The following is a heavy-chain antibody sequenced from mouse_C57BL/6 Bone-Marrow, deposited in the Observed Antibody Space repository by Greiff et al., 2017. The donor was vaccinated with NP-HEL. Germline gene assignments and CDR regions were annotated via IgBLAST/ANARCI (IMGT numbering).Heavy chain of an antibody. CDR3: ARRGSYGNYEGDYYAMDY. J-gene: IGHJ4*01. V-gene: IGHV1-55*01. CDR2: IYPGSGST. Sequence: QVQLQQPGAELVKPGASVKMSCKASGYTFTSYWITWVKQRPGQGLEWIGDIYPGSGSTNYNEKFKSKATLTVDTSSSTAYMQLSSLTSEDSAVYYCARRGSYGNYEGDYYAMDYWGQGTSVTVSS. CDR1: GYTFTSYW. D-gene: IGHD2-1*01.